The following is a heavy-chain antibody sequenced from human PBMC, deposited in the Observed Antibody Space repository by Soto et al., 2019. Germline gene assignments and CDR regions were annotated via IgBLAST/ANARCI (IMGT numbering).Heavy chain of an antibody. V-gene: IGHV4-31*03. CDR2: IYYSGST. D-gene: IGHD4-17*01. CDR3: ARDRLAHYGDYGMDV. J-gene: IGHJ6*02. CDR1: GGSISSGGYY. Sequence: SETLSLTCTASGGSISSGGYYWSWIRQHPGKGLEWIGYIYYSGSTYYNPSLKSRVTISVDTSKNQFSLKLSSVTAADTAVYYCARDRLAHYGDYGMDVWGQGTTVTVSS.